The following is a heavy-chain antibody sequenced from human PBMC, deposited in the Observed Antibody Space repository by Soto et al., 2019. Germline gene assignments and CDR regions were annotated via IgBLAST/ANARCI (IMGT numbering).Heavy chain of an antibody. CDR3: AKEEIGDGAYFDY. Sequence: EVQLLESGGGLVQPGGSLKLACVASGFTFSTYAMNWVRQAPGKGLEWVSGISESGDETYYAGSVKGRFTISRDNSRKTVYLHVNSLRAEDTAVYYCAKEEIGDGAYFDYWGQGILVTVAA. CDR1: GFTFSTYA. D-gene: IGHD2-21*01. J-gene: IGHJ4*02. V-gene: IGHV3-23*01. CDR2: ISESGDET.